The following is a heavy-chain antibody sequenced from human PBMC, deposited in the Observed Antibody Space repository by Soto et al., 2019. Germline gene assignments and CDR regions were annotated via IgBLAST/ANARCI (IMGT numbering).Heavy chain of an antibody. J-gene: IGHJ6*03. CDR1: GDSVSSNSAA. D-gene: IGHD6-13*01. Sequence: PSQTLSLTCAISGDSVSSNSAAWNWIRQSPSRGLEWLGRTYYRSKWYNDYAVSVKSRITINPDTSKNQFSLQLNSVTPEDTAVYYCARAQLDPISSSWYETYYYNYYYLDVWGKGTTVTVAS. CDR2: TYYRSKWYN. CDR3: ARAQLDPISSSWYETYYYNYYYLDV. V-gene: IGHV6-1*01.